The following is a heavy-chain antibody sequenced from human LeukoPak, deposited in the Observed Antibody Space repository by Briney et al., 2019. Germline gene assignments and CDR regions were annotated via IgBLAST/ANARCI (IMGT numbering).Heavy chain of an antibody. CDR1: GFTFHNYA. D-gene: IGHD5/OR15-5a*01. V-gene: IGHV3-43*02. Sequence: HPGGSLRLSCAASGFTFHNYAIHWVRQAPGKGLEWVSLTSGDGITTYFADSVKGRFTISRDNSKSSLFLQMNSLRTEGTALYYCARDHVYGGADYWGQGTLVTVSS. J-gene: IGHJ4*02. CDR3: ARDHVYGGADY. CDR2: TSGDGITT.